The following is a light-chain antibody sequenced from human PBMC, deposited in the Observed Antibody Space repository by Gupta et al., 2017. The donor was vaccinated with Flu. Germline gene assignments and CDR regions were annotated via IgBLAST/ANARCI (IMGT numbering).Light chain of an antibody. CDR3: CSDASSSTLV. CDR2: EGS. CDR1: SSDVGSYNL. J-gene: IGLJ2*01. Sequence: QPALTQPASLSGSPGQSITISCTGTSSDVGSYNLVSWYQQHPGKAPKLMIYEGSKRPSGVSNRFSGSKSGTTDSLTISGLQAEDEADYYCCSDASSSTLVFGGGTKLTVL. V-gene: IGLV2-23*01.